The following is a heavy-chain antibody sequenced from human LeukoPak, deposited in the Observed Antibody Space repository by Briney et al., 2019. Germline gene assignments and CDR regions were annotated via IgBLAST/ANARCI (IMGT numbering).Heavy chain of an antibody. CDR2: IYHSGST. CDR1: GGSISSGGYS. Sequence: SETLSLTCAVSGGSISSGGYSWSWIRQPPGKGLEWIGYIYHSGSTYYNPSLKSRVTISVDRSKNQFSLKLSSVTAADTAVYYCARGRYGSGSYYFDYWGQGTLVTVSS. J-gene: IGHJ4*02. V-gene: IGHV4-30-2*01. D-gene: IGHD3-10*01. CDR3: ARGRYGSGSYYFDY.